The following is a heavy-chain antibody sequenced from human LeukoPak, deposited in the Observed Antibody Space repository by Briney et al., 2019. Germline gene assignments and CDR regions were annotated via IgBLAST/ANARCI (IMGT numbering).Heavy chain of an antibody. CDR1: AGSISSYY. J-gene: IGHJ5*02. Sequence: PSETLSLTSTVSAGSISSYYWSWIRQPAGKGLEWIGRIYTSGSTNYNPSLKSRVTMSVDTSKNQFSLKLSSVTAADTAVYYCARDLDTMVRGVIIGWFDPWGQGTLVTVSS. V-gene: IGHV4-4*07. CDR3: ARDLDTMVRGVIIGWFDP. D-gene: IGHD3-10*01. CDR2: IYTSGST.